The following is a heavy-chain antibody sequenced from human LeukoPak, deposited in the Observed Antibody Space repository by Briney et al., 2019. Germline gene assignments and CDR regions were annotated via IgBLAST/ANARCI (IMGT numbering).Heavy chain of an antibody. J-gene: IGHJ6*02. V-gene: IGHV4-39*07. D-gene: IGHD3-10*01. Sequence: SETLSLTCTVSGGSISSSSYYWGWIRQPPGKGLEWIGSIYYSGSTYYNPSLKSRVTISVDTSKNQFSLRLSSVTAADTAVYYCARDFSLVRGTHYYVMDVWGQGTTVTVSS. CDR2: IYYSGST. CDR1: GGSISSSSYY. CDR3: ARDFSLVRGTHYYVMDV.